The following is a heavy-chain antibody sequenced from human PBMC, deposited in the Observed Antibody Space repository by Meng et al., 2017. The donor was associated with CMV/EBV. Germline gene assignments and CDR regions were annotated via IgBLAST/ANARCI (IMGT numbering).Heavy chain of an antibody. CDR2: IYTSGST. V-gene: IGHV4-4*07. J-gene: IGHJ5*02. Sequence: VQLQESGPGLGTPSGTLSLTCTVSGGSISSYYWSWIRQPAGKGLEWIGRIYTSGSTNYNPSLKSRVTMSVDTSKNQFSLKLSSVTAADTAVYYCARDLMNCSSTSCANWFDPWGQGTLVTVSS. D-gene: IGHD2-2*01. CDR1: GGSISSYY. CDR3: ARDLMNCSSTSCANWFDP.